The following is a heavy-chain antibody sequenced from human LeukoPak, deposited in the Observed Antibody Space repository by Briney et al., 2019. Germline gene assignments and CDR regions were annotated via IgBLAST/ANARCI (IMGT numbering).Heavy chain of an antibody. Sequence: SETLSLTCTVSGGSISSSSYYWGWIRQPPGKGLEWIGSIYYSGSTYYNPSLKSRVTISVDTSKNQFSLKLSSVTAADTAVYYCARQRVMITFGGVIVHGAFDIWGQGTMVTVSS. D-gene: IGHD3-16*02. CDR2: IYYSGST. CDR1: GGSISSSSYY. J-gene: IGHJ3*02. V-gene: IGHV4-39*01. CDR3: ARQRVMITFGGVIVHGAFDI.